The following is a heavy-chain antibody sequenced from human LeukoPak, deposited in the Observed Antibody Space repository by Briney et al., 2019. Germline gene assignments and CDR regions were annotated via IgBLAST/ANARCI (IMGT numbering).Heavy chain of an antibody. D-gene: IGHD2-8*01. CDR1: GGSLSGYY. Sequence: PSETLSLTCAVYGGSLSGYYWSWIRQPPGKGLEWIGGINQSGSTNYKPSLTSRVTISVDTSKNQFSLKLSSVTAADTAVYYCARGMVARTNGVCYTRDAFDIWGQGTMVTVSS. CDR3: ARGMVARTNGVCYTRDAFDI. CDR2: INQSGST. J-gene: IGHJ3*02. V-gene: IGHV4-34*01.